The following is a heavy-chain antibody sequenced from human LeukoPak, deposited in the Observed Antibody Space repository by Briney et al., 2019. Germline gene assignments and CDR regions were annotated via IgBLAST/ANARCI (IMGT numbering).Heavy chain of an antibody. CDR2: IKQDGSEK. V-gene: IGHV3-7*01. Sequence: GGSLRLSCAASGFTFSSYWMSWVRQAPGKGLEWVANIKQDGSEKYYEDSVKGRFTISRDNAKNSLYLQMNSLRAEDTAVYYCARDNSGDGYNSDYWGQGTLVTVSS. CDR1: GFTFSSYW. CDR3: ARDNSGDGYNSDY. J-gene: IGHJ4*02. D-gene: IGHD5-24*01.